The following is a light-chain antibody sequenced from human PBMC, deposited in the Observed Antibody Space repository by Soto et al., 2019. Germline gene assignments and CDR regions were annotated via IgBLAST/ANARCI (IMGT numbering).Light chain of an antibody. CDR1: RGINNH. CDR2: ETS. Sequence: DIQVTQSPSSLSASVGDRVTITCRASRGINNHLAWLQQKPGKTPKSLINETSSLQIGVPSRFSGSGSGTDFTLTISCLQPEDFASYYCQQYFEYPLTFGGGTKVEI. J-gene: IGKJ4*01. V-gene: IGKV1-16*01. CDR3: QQYFEYPLT.